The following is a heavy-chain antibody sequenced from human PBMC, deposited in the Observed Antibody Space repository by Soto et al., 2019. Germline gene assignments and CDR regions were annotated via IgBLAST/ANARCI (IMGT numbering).Heavy chain of an antibody. J-gene: IGHJ5*02. D-gene: IGHD3-3*01. CDR1: GYTFTSYG. V-gene: IGHV1-18*01. CDR2: ISAYNGNT. Sequence: ASVKVSCKASGYTFTSYGISWVRQAPGQGLEWMGWISAYNGNTNYAQKLQGRVTMTTDTSTSTAYMELRSLRSDDTAVYYCATHNYDFWTDWFDPWGQGTLVTVSS. CDR3: ATHNYDFWTDWFDP.